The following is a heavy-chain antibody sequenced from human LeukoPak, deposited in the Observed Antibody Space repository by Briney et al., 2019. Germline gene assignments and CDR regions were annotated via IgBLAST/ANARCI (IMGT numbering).Heavy chain of an antibody. CDR1: GYTFTSYY. D-gene: IGHD6-19*01. V-gene: IGHV1-46*01. Sequence: ASVKVSCKASGYTFTSYYMHWVRQAAGQGLECMGIINPSGGSTSYAQKFQCRVTMTRDTSTSTVYMELSSLRSEDTAVYYCARAPVAGHSRLDYWGQGTLVTVSS. CDR2: INPSGGST. CDR3: ARAPVAGHSRLDY. J-gene: IGHJ4*02.